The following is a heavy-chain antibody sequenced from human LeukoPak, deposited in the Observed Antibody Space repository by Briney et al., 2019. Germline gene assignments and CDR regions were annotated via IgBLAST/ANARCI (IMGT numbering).Heavy chain of an antibody. CDR1: GDSISSYY. V-gene: IGHV4-59*01. D-gene: IGHD3-10*01. CDR2: IYYSGST. J-gene: IGHJ4*02. Sequence: SETLSLTCTVSGDSISSYYWSWIRQPPGKGLEWIGFIYYSGSTNYNPSLKSRVTISVDTSKKQFSLKLTSVTAAGTAVYYCAKYGSGLGFDYWGQGTLVTVSS. CDR3: AKYGSGLGFDY.